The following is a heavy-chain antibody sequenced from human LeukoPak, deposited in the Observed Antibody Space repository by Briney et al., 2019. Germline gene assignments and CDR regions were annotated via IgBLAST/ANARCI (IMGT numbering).Heavy chain of an antibody. J-gene: IGHJ4*02. CDR1: TFIFSNYW. CDR2: IKQDGSEK. V-gene: IGHV3-7*01. CDR3: SRDPSGWYYFDY. D-gene: IGHD6-19*01. Sequence: QSGGSLRLSCAASTFIFSNYWMSWVRQAPGKGLEWVANIKQDGSEKYYVDSVKGRFTISRDNAKNSLYLQMNSLRAEDTAVYYFSRDPSGWYYFDYWGQGTLVTVSS.